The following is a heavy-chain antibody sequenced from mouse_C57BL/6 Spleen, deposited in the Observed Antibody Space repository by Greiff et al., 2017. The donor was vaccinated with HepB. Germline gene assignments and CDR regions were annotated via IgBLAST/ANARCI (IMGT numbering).Heavy chain of an antibody. D-gene: IGHD2-3*01. CDR3: ARSHDGYSY. V-gene: IGHV1-55*01. J-gene: IGHJ3*01. CDR2: IYPGSGST. CDR1: GYTFTSYW. Sequence: QVQLQQPGAELVQPGASVKMSCKASGYTFTSYWITWVKQRPGQGLEWIGDIYPGSGSTNYNEKFKSKATLTVDTSSSTAYMQLSSLTSEDSGGYYCARSHDGYSYWGQGTLVTVSA.